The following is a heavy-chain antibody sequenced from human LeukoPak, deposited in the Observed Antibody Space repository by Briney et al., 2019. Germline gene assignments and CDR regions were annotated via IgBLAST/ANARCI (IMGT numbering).Heavy chain of an antibody. J-gene: IGHJ4*02. CDR3: ARDLSLVVAGTGDY. D-gene: IGHD6-19*01. CDR2: IHPSGGST. V-gene: IGHV1-46*01. Sequence: ASVKVSCKASGYTFTSYYMHWVRQAPGQGLEWMGIIHPSGGSTIYAQRFQGRVTMTTDTSTSTAYMELRSLRSDDTAVYYCARDLSLVVAGTGDYWGQGTLVTVSS. CDR1: GYTFTSYY.